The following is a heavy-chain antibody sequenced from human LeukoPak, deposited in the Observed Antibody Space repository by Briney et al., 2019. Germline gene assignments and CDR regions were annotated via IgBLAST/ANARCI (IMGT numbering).Heavy chain of an antibody. CDR3: ARDGPNTAPGWFDY. CDR2: ISYDGSNK. Sequence: PGGSLRLSCAASGFTFSSYAMHWVRQAPGKGLEWVAVISYDGSNKYYADSVKGRFTIPRDNSKNTLYLQMNSLRAEDTAVYYCARDGPNTAPGWFDYWGQGTLVTVSS. CDR1: GFTFSSYA. D-gene: IGHD5-18*01. J-gene: IGHJ4*02. V-gene: IGHV3-30-3*01.